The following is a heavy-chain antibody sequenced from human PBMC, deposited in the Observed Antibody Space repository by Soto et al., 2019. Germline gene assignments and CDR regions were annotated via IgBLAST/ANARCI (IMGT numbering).Heavy chain of an antibody. CDR3: ARGPSGDKIDY. Sequence: PSETLSLTCTVSGGSISSAAYCWSWIRQSPDKGLEWIGHIYDGGTTYSSPSLKGRVTISADTSETQLSLKLSSVSAADTAVYYCARGPSGDKIDYWGQGIQVTVSS. V-gene: IGHV4-30-4*01. CDR2: IYDGGTT. CDR1: GGSISSAAYC. J-gene: IGHJ4*02. D-gene: IGHD7-27*01.